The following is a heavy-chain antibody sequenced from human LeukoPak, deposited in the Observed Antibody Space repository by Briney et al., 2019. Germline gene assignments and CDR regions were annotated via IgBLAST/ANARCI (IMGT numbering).Heavy chain of an antibody. Sequence: GGSLRLSCAASGFTFSSYAMHWVRQAPGKGLEWVAVISYDGSNKYYADSVKGRFTISRDNSKNTLYLQMNSLRAEDTAVYYCARDVRVVRYYDILTGYCDYWSQGTLVTVSS. CDR1: GFTFSSYA. CDR2: ISYDGSNK. D-gene: IGHD3-9*01. J-gene: IGHJ4*02. V-gene: IGHV3-30-3*01. CDR3: ARDVRVVRYYDILTGYCDY.